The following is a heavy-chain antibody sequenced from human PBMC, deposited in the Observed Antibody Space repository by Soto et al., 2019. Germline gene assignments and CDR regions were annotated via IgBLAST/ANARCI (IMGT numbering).Heavy chain of an antibody. Sequence: TSETLSLTCAVSGDSISSGYYWAWVRQPPGKGLEWIGEIYHSGSTNYNPSLKSRVTISVDTSKNQFSLKLSSVTAADTAVYYCARVRYDFWSGYYSSSFDPWGQGTLVTVSS. CDR2: IYHSGST. CDR1: GDSISSGYY. CDR3: ARVRYDFWSGYYSSSFDP. J-gene: IGHJ5*02. V-gene: IGHV4-38-2*01. D-gene: IGHD3-3*01.